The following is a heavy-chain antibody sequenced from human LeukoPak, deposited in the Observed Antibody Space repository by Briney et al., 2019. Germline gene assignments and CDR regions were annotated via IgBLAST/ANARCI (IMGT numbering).Heavy chain of an antibody. D-gene: IGHD3-22*01. CDR3: ARGGRDDSSDY. CDR1: GYTFTGYY. Sequence: ASVKVSCKASGYTFTGYYMHWVRQAPGQGLEWMGWINPNSGGTNYAQKIQGRVTMTRDTSISTAYMELSRLRSDDTAVYYCARGGRDDSSDYWGQGTLVTVSS. J-gene: IGHJ4*02. CDR2: INPNSGGT. V-gene: IGHV1-2*02.